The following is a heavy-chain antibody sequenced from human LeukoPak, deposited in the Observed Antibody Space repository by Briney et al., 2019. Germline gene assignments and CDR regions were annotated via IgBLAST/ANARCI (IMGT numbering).Heavy chain of an antibody. CDR2: IWYDGSNK. D-gene: IGHD6-19*01. CDR3: ARDFYEQWLVRYYFDY. V-gene: IGHV3-33*01. CDR1: GFTFSSYG. Sequence: GRSLRLSCAASGFTFSSYGMHWVRQAPGKGLEWVAVIWYDGSNKYYADSVKGRFTISRDNSKNTLYLHMNSLRAEDTAVYYCARDFYEQWLVRYYFDYWGQGTLVTVSS. J-gene: IGHJ4*02.